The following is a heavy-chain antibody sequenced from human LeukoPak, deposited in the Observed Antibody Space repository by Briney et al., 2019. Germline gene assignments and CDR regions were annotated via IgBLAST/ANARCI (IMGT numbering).Heavy chain of an antibody. D-gene: IGHD3-22*01. V-gene: IGHV3-23*01. Sequence: GGSLRLSCAASGFTFSTYAMSWVRQAPGKGLEWVSGINDSGGRTYYADSVKGRFTISGDNSKNTLCLQMNSLRAEDTAVYYCAKDGGSYSFQHWGQGTLVTVSS. CDR2: INDSGGRT. J-gene: IGHJ1*01. CDR1: GFTFSTYA. CDR3: AKDGGSYSFQH.